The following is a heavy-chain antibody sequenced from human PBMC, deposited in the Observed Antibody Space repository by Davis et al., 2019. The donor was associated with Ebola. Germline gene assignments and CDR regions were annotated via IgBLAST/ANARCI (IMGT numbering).Heavy chain of an antibody. CDR3: TAGIALAANDI. CDR1: GFSFNNFN. CDR2: IRKNSERI. D-gene: IGHD6-19*01. V-gene: IGHV3-21*01. Sequence: GESLKIPCAAPGFSFNNFNMNWVRQAPGKGLEWVSSIRKNSERIYYADSVKGRFTISRDNARNSLFLQMNSLRAEDTALYFCTAGIALAANDIWGQGTLVTVSS. J-gene: IGHJ4*02.